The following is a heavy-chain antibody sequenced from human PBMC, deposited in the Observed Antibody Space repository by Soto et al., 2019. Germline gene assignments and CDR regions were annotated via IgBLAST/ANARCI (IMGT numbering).Heavy chain of an antibody. CDR3: ASIAAAGTVPTYGMDV. Sequence: SETLSLTCAVSCYSISSGYYWGWIRQPPGKGLEWIGSIYHSGSTYYNPSLKSRVTISVDTSKNQFSLKLSSVTAADTAVYYCASIAAAGTVPTYGMDVWGQGTTVTVSS. CDR2: IYHSGST. CDR1: CYSISSGYY. D-gene: IGHD6-13*01. V-gene: IGHV4-38-2*01. J-gene: IGHJ6*02.